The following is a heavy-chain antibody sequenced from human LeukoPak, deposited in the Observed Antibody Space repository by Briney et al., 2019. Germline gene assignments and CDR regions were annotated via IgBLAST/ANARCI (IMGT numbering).Heavy chain of an antibody. D-gene: IGHD3-16*02. CDR1: GFTFSNSA. V-gene: IGHV3-23*01. CDR2: ITDGGDAT. Sequence: GGSLRLSCAASGFTFSNSAMSCVRPAPGKGLEWVSGITDGGDATYYADSVKGRFTISKDFYRNTVFLQRNSLRAEDTALYYCAKGYKGYVWGSSRYSGTYYYDYWGQGTLVTVSS. J-gene: IGHJ4*02. CDR3: AKGYKGYVWGSSRYSGTYYYDY.